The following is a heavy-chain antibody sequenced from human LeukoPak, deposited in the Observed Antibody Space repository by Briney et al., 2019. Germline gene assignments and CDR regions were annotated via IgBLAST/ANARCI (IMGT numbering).Heavy chain of an antibody. Sequence: GGSLRLSCAASGFTFSSYWMHWVRQAPGKGLVWVSRINSDGSSTSYADSAKGRFTISRDNAKNTLYLQMNSLRAEDTAVYYCAREVYSSGWSSFDYWGQGTLVTVSS. V-gene: IGHV3-74*01. CDR1: GFTFSSYW. CDR3: AREVYSSGWSSFDY. J-gene: IGHJ4*02. D-gene: IGHD6-19*01. CDR2: INSDGSST.